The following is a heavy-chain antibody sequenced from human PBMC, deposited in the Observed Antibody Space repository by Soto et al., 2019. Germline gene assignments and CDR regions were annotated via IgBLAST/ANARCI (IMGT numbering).Heavy chain of an antibody. D-gene: IGHD2-21*01. J-gene: IGHJ5*02. CDR1: GAALNSGNYY. Sequence: SETLSVTCSVSGAALNSGNYYWSWIRQVPGKGLEWIGHIYVTGAVDYNPSLRDRITISQDTSERQFSLNLRLVTAADTAGYYCARLRIATNNYKSFDPWGPVTTVPVSP. CDR3: ARLRIATNNYKSFDP. V-gene: IGHV4-31*03. CDR2: IYVTGAV.